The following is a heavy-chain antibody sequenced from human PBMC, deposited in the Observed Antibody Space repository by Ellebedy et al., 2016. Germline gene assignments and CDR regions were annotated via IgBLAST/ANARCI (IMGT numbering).Heavy chain of an antibody. CDR2: IYWNDVK. CDR3: AHRTTVTSVDY. CDR1: GFSLSTSGVV. V-gene: IGHV2-5*01. Sequence: SGPTLVKPTQTLTLTCTFSGFSLSTSGVVVGWIRQPPGKALEWLAFIYWNDVKRYSPSLGSRITITKDTSKNQVVLTMANMDPVDTATYYCAHRTTVTSVDYWGRGTLVTVSS. D-gene: IGHD4-11*01. J-gene: IGHJ4*02.